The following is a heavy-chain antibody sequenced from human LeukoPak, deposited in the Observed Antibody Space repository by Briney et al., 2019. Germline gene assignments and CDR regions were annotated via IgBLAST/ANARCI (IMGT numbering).Heavy chain of an antibody. J-gene: IGHJ3*02. CDR3: AKDSRFSEWPTWAFDI. D-gene: IGHD3-3*01. CDR2: ISGSGGST. Sequence: GGSLRLSCAASGFTFSNYAMSWVRQAPGKGLEWVSAISGSGGSTYYADSVKGRFTISRDTSKNTLYLQMDSLRAEDTAVYYCAKDSRFSEWPTWAFDIWGQGTMVTVSS. V-gene: IGHV3-23*01. CDR1: GFTFSNYA.